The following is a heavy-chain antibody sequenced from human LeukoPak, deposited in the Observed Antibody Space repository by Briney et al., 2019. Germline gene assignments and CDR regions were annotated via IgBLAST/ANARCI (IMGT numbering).Heavy chain of an antibody. V-gene: IGHV3-30-3*01. CDR2: ISYDGSNK. CDR3: ARDSNGYFDRTFDY. J-gene: IGHJ4*02. Sequence: PGRSLRLSCAASGFTFSSYAMHWVRQAPGKGLEWVAVISYDGSNKYYADSVKGRFTISRDNAKNSLYLQMISLRDEDTAVYYCARDSNGYFDRTFDYWGQGTLVTVSS. D-gene: IGHD3-22*01. CDR1: GFTFSSYA.